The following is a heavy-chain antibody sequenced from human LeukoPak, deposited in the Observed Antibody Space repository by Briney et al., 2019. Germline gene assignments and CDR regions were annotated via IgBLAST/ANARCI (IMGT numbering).Heavy chain of an antibody. CDR2: FYPEDGET. V-gene: IGHV1-24*01. Sequence: ASVKVSCKVSGYTLTELSMHWVRQAPGKGLEWMGGFYPEDGETIYAQKFQGRVTMTEDTSTDTAYMELSSLRSEDTAVYYCATYNCYDSSGYYYFDYWGQGTLVTVSS. D-gene: IGHD3-22*01. J-gene: IGHJ4*02. CDR1: GYTLTELS. CDR3: ATYNCYDSSGYYYFDY.